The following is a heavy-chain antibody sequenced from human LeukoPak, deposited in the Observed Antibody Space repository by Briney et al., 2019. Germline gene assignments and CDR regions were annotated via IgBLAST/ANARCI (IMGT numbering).Heavy chain of an antibody. CDR3: ARVFPGFKTYYYDSSPIGYFDY. Sequence: GASVKVSCKASGGTFSSYAISWVRQAPGQGLEWMGGIIPIFGTANYAQKFQGRVTITADESTSTAYMELSSLRSEDTAVYYCARVFPGFKTYYYDSSPIGYFDYWGQGTLVTVSS. D-gene: IGHD3-22*01. J-gene: IGHJ4*02. V-gene: IGHV1-69*13. CDR2: IIPIFGTA. CDR1: GGTFSSYA.